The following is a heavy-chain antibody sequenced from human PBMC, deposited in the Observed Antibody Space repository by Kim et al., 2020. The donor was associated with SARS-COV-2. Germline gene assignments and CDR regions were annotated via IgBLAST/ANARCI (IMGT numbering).Heavy chain of an antibody. J-gene: IGHJ4*02. D-gene: IGHD6-13*01. V-gene: IGHV4-34*01. Sequence: KRRVTISVDTSKNQFSLKLSSVTAADTAVYYCAREWRIAAAGTPHYYFDYWGQGTLVTVSS. CDR3: AREWRIAAAGTPHYYFDY.